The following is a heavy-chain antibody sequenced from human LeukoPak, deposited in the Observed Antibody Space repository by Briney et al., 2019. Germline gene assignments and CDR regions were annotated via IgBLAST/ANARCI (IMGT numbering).Heavy chain of an antibody. CDR3: ARDLHRRWELGGRAFDI. Sequence: SVKVSCKASGCTFSSYAISWVRQAPGQGLEWMGGIIPIFGTANYAQKFQGRVTITADESTSTAYMELSSLRSEDTAVYYCARDLHRRWELGGRAFDIWGQGTMVTVSS. CDR2: IIPIFGTA. V-gene: IGHV1-69*13. J-gene: IGHJ3*02. D-gene: IGHD1-26*01. CDR1: GCTFSSYA.